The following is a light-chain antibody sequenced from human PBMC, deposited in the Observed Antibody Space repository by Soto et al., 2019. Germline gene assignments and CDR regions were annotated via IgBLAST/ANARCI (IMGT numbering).Light chain of an antibody. Sequence: EIVMTQSPATLSLSPGERATLSCRAGQSVSSNLAWYQQKPGQAPRLLIYDASNRATGIPARFSGSGSGTEFTLTISSLEPEDFEVYYCQQRSNWPLTFGGGTKVDIK. CDR3: QQRSNWPLT. J-gene: IGKJ4*01. CDR2: DAS. CDR1: QSVSSN. V-gene: IGKV3-11*01.